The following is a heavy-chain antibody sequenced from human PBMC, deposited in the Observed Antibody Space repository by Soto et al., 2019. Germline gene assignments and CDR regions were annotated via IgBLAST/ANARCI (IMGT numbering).Heavy chain of an antibody. J-gene: IGHJ4*02. CDR2: ISYDGSNK. CDR1: GFTFSSYA. Sequence: QVQLVESGGGVVQPGRSLRLSCAASGFTFSSYAMHWVRQAPGKGLEWVAVISYDGSNKYYADSVKGRFTISRDNSKTTLYLQMNSLRAEDTAVYYCASSRGYYGSDASFDYWGQGTLVTVSS. CDR3: ASSRGYYGSDASFDY. V-gene: IGHV3-30-3*01. D-gene: IGHD3-10*01.